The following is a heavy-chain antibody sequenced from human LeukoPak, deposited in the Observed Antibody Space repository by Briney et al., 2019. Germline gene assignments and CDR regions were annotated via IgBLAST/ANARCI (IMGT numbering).Heavy chain of an antibody. Sequence: ASVKVSCKASGYTFTGYYMHWVRQAPGQGLEWMGRINPNSGGTNYAQKFQGRVTMTRDTSLSTAYMELSRLRSDDTAVYYCARGKPIAYYYDSSGQRGDYWGQGTLVTVSS. CDR2: INPNSGGT. J-gene: IGHJ4*02. V-gene: IGHV1-2*06. CDR1: GYTFTGYY. D-gene: IGHD3-22*01. CDR3: ARGKPIAYYYDSSGQRGDY.